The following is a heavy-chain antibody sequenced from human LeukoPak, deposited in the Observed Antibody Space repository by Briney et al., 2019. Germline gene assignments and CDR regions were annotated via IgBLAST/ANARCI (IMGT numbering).Heavy chain of an antibody. CDR3: ARAYYYDSSGYY. CDR2: ISAYNGNT. J-gene: IGHJ4*02. D-gene: IGHD3-22*01. CDR1: GYTFTSYG. V-gene: IGHV1-18*01. Sequence: ASVTVSCKASGYTFTSYGISWVRQAPGQGLEWMGWISAYNGNTNYAQKLQGRVTMTTDTSTSTAYMELRSLRSDDTAVYYCARAYYYDSSGYYWGQGTLVTVSS.